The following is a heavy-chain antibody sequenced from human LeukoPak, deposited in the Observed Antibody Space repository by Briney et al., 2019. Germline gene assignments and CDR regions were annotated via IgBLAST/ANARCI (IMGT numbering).Heavy chain of an antibody. CDR1: GGSISSYHYY. J-gene: IGHJ4*02. CDR3: AREGGPYRPLDY. V-gene: IGHV4-39*07. CDR2: VNLQGST. Sequence: PSETLSLTCTASGGSISSYHYYWGWIRQPPGKGLEWIGEVNLQGSTNYNPSLMGRVAIAVDTSENHISLQLTSVTAADTAVYYCAREGGPYRPLDYSGQGTLVTVSS.